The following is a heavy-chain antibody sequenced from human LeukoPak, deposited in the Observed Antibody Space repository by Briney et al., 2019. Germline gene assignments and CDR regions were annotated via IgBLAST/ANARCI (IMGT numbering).Heavy chain of an antibody. V-gene: IGHV1-18*01. CDR2: ISGYNGKT. CDR1: GYTFTSYG. D-gene: IGHD3-9*01. J-gene: IGHJ4*02. Sequence: HGASVKVSCKASGYTFTSYGISWVRQAPGQGLEWMGWISGYNGKTNYAQKVQGRVTMTTDTSTSTAYMELRSLRSDDTAVYYCHTFPGLDFDPFDYWGQGTLVTVSS. CDR3: HTFPGLDFDPFDY.